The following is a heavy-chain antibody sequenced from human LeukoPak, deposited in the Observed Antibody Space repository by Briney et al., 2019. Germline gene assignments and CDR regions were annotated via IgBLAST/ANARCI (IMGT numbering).Heavy chain of an antibody. CDR2: ISRNGDTT. CDR1: GFTFSSYA. CDR3: ARVRDNTTWFLYYFDY. J-gene: IGHJ4*02. V-gene: IGHV3-64*01. Sequence: GGSLRLFCAASGFTFSSYAMHWVRQAPGKGLEYVSTISRNGDTTFYANSVKGRFTISRDNSKNTLYLQMGRLRAEDMAVYYCARVRDNTTWFLYYFDYWGQGTLVTVSS. D-gene: IGHD6-13*01.